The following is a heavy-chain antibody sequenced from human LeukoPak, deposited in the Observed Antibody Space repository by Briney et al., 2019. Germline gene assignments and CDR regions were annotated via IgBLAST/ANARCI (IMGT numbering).Heavy chain of an antibody. CDR1: GGSISSYY. CDR2: IYYGGST. V-gene: IGHV4-59*12. J-gene: IGHJ6*02. CDR3: ARVGYYGSGSNYNADYYYGMDV. D-gene: IGHD3-10*01. Sequence: SETLSLTCTVSGGSISSYYWSWIRQPPGKGLEWIGYIYYGGSTYYNPSLKSRITISVDTSQNQFSLKLSSVTAADAAVYYCARVGYYGSGSNYNADYYYGMDVWGQGTTVTVSS.